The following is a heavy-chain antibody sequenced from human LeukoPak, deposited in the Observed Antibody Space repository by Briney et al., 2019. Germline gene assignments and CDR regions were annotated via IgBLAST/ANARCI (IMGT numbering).Heavy chain of an antibody. D-gene: IGHD4/OR15-4a*01. CDR1: GGSISSGGDY. V-gene: IGHV4-31*03. Sequence: SETLSLTCTVSGGSISSGGDYWSWIRQHPGKGLEWIGYISYSGTTYYNPSLKSRITISLDTSNNQFSLELSSVTAAATAVYYCARAAWRGTNSRDAFDIWGLGTVVTVSS. J-gene: IGHJ3*02. CDR3: ARAAWRGTNSRDAFDI. CDR2: ISYSGTT.